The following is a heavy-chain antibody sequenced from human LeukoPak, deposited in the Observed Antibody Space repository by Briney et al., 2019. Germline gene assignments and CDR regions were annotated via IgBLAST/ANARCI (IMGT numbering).Heavy chain of an antibody. D-gene: IGHD3-3*01. Sequence: LPGGSLRLSCTASGFTFGDYAMSWVRQAPGKGLEWVGFIRSKAYGGTTEYAASVKGRSTISRDDSKSIAYLQMNSLKTEDTAVYYCTRDTIFGVADYLNFDYWGQGTLVTVSS. V-gene: IGHV3-49*04. CDR2: IRSKAYGGTT. J-gene: IGHJ4*02. CDR1: GFTFGDYA. CDR3: TRDTIFGVADYLNFDY.